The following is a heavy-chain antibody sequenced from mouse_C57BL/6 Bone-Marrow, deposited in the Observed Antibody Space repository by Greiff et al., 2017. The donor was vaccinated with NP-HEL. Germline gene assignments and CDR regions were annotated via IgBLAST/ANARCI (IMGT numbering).Heavy chain of an antibody. V-gene: IGHV1-19*01. CDR2: INPYDGGT. J-gene: IGHJ2*01. CDR3: AQRY. Sequence: EVQLQQSGPVLVKPGASVKMSCKASGYTFTDYYMTWVKQSHGKSLEWIGVINPYDGGTSYNQKFKGKATLTVDTSSSTADMELSSLTYEDAAVYYCAQRYWGQGTTLTVSA. CDR1: GYTFTDYY.